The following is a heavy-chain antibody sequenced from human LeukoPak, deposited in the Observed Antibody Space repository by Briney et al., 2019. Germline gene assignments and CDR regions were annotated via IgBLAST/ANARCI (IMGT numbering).Heavy chain of an antibody. Sequence: SETLSLTCTVSGGSISSSSYYWGWTRRPPGKGLEWIGSIYYSGSTYYNPSLKSRVTISVDTSKNQFSLKLSSVTAADTAVYYCARRWLQFPYPFDYWGQGTLVTVSS. CDR2: IYYSGST. CDR3: ARRWLQFPYPFDY. J-gene: IGHJ4*02. V-gene: IGHV4-39*07. D-gene: IGHD5-24*01. CDR1: GGSISSSSYY.